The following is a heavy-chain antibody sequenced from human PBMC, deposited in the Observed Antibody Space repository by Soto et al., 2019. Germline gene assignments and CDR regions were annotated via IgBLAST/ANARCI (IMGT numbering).Heavy chain of an antibody. CDR3: ATRITVFGLLIHPFDP. CDR2: IDHTGGT. CDR1: GGSVNGYY. V-gene: IGHV4-34*01. J-gene: IGHJ5*02. Sequence: SETLSLTCAVYGGSVNGYYWNWIRQPPGKGLEWIGEIDHTGGTHYNPSLKSRVTMSVDTSKNQFSLRLSSVTAADTAIYYCATRITVFGLLIHPFDPWGQGTQVTVSS. D-gene: IGHD3-3*01.